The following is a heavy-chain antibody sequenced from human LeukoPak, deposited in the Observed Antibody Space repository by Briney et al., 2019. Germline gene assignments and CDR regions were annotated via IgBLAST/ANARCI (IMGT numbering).Heavy chain of an antibody. Sequence: PGGSLRLSCAASGFTFSSYGMHWDRQAPGKGLEWVAVIWYDGSNKYYADSVKGRFTISRDNSKNTLYLQMNSLRAEDTAVYYCARETPYGYEDYWGQGTLVTVSS. J-gene: IGHJ4*02. CDR1: GFTFSSYG. D-gene: IGHD5-18*01. V-gene: IGHV3-33*01. CDR3: ARETPYGYEDY. CDR2: IWYDGSNK.